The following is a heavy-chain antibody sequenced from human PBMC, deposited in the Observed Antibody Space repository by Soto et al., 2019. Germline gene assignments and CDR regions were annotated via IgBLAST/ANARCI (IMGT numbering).Heavy chain of an antibody. Sequence: SETLSLTCAVYGGSFSGYYWTWIRQPPGKGLEWIGEINHSGRANYNPSLESRVTISVDTSKKQFSLKLTSVTAADTAVYYCARGGVPTIPPLGLRAQRTPVTGSS. CDR1: GGSFSGYY. CDR2: INHSGRA. J-gene: IGHJ4*02. CDR3: ARGGVPTIPPLGL. D-gene: IGHD5-12*01. V-gene: IGHV4-34*01.